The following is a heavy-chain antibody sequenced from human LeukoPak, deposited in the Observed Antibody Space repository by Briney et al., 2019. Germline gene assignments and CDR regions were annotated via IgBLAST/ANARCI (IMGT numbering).Heavy chain of an antibody. CDR1: GFTFSNYW. J-gene: IGHJ4*02. Sequence: GGSLRLSCAASGFTFSNYWMHWVRQAPGEGLVWVSRINSDGSSTSYADSVKGRFTTSRDNAKNTVYLQMTSLRAEDTAVYYCTRDSFSGNYWGQGTLVTVSS. D-gene: IGHD1-26*01. V-gene: IGHV3-74*01. CDR3: TRDSFSGNY. CDR2: INSDGSST.